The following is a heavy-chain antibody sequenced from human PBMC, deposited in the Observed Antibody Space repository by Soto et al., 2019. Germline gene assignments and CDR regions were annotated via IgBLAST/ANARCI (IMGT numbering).Heavy chain of an antibody. CDR1: GFTFTNYG. CDR3: AREVGAPSGWLDP. D-gene: IGHD1-26*01. CDR2: ISASGGLK. J-gene: IGHJ5*02. Sequence: EVQLSESGGDLRQPGGSLRLSCAASGFTFTNYGMTWVRQTPGKGLEWVSGISASGGLKYYADSVRGRFTVSRDNSKNILYLQMDNLRDEDTALYYCAREVGAPSGWLDPWGQGTQVTVSS. V-gene: IGHV3-23*01.